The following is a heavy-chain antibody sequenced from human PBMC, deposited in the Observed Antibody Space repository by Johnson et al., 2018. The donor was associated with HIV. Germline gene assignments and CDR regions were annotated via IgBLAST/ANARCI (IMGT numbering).Heavy chain of an antibody. CDR3: SRGSISFGWYGISGLDAFDI. CDR2: IRSKAYGGTT. CDR1: GFTFGDYG. Sequence: VQLVESGGGLVQPGRSLRLSCTASGFTFGDYGMSWFRQAPGKGLEWVGFIRSKAYGGTTEYAASMQGRFSISRDDSKSIAYLKMNSLKTEDTAVYSCSRGSISFGWYGISGLDAFDIWGQGTMVTVSS. V-gene: IGHV3-49*03. J-gene: IGHJ3*02. D-gene: IGHD6-19*01.